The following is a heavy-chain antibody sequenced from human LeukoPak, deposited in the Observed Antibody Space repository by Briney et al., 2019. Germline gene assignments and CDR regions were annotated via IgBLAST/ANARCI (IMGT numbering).Heavy chain of an antibody. J-gene: IGHJ6*03. V-gene: IGHV3-21*01. CDR3: GRGGSGSYYYYYYMDV. CDR1: GFTFSSYS. D-gene: IGHD1-26*01. CDR2: ISSSSSYT. Sequence: SGGSLRLSCAASGFTFSSYSMNWVRQAPGKGLEWVSSISSSSSYTYYADSVKGRFTISRDNAKNSLYLQMNSLRAEDTAVYYCGRGGSGSYYYYYYMDVWGKGTTVTVSS.